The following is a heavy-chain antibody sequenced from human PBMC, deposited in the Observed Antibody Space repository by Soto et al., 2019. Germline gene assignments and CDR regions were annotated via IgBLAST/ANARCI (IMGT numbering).Heavy chain of an antibody. J-gene: IGHJ6*02. Sequence: GESLKISCKGSGYSFTSYWISWVRQMPGKGLEWMGRIDPSDSYTNYSPSFQGHVTISADKSISTAYLQWSSLKASDTAMYYCARFGDINLDYYGMDVWGQGTTVTVSS. CDR1: GYSFTSYW. V-gene: IGHV5-10-1*01. D-gene: IGHD2-21*01. CDR2: IDPSDSYT. CDR3: ARFGDINLDYYGMDV.